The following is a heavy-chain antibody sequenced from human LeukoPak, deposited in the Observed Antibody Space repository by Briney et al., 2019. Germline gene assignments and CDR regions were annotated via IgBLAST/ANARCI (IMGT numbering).Heavy chain of an antibody. CDR1: GFTFSDYY. CDR2: ISNSGSTI. J-gene: IGHJ6*02. D-gene: IGHD5-12*01. CDR3: ARLRGTSYYGMDV. V-gene: IGHV3-11*01. Sequence: GGTLRLSCAASGFTFSDYYMSWIRQAPGKGLEWVSYISNSGSTIYYADSVKGRFTISRDNAKNSLYLQMNSLRAEDTAVYYCARLRGTSYYGMDVWGQGTTVTVSS.